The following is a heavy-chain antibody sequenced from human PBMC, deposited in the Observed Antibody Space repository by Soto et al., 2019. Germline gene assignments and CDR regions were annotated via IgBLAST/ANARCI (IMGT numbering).Heavy chain of an antibody. V-gene: IGHV3-30-3*01. CDR3: ASDQVAASYYSYDMDV. J-gene: IGHJ6*02. CDR2: ISYDGSNE. Sequence: QVQLVESGGGVVQPGRSLRLSCAASGFTFSTYTMHWVRQAPGKGLEWVAVISYDGSNEYYADSVKGRFTISRDNSKNTLYLQMNSLRAEDTAVDYCASDQVAASYYSYDMDVWGQGTTVTVSS. CDR1: GFTFSTYT. D-gene: IGHD6-19*01.